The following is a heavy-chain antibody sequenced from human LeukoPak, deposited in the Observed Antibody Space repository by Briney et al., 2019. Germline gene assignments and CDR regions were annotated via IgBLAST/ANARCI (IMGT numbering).Heavy chain of an antibody. CDR1: GFTFTSSA. J-gene: IGHJ5*02. V-gene: IGHV1-58*02. CDR3: AAFDFWSGYYRFEP. D-gene: IGHD3-3*01. Sequence: ASVKVSCKASGFTFTSSAMQWVRQARGQRLEWIGWIVVGSGNTNYAQKFQERVTITRDMSTSTAYMELSSLRSEDTAVYYCAAFDFWSGYYRFEPWGQGTLVVVSS. CDR2: IVVGSGNT.